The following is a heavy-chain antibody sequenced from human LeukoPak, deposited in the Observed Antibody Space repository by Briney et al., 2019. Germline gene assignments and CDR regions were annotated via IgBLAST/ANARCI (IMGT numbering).Heavy chain of an antibody. D-gene: IGHD6-19*01. Sequence: GGSLRLSCAASGFTFSDFYMSWIRQAPGKGLEWVSYISSSGTAIYYADSVKGRFTISRDNAKNSLYLQMNSLRAEDTAVYYRASGSSGWYYFDYWGQGTLVTVSS. V-gene: IGHV3-11*01. CDR1: GFTFSDFY. CDR3: ASGSSGWYYFDY. CDR2: ISSSGTAI. J-gene: IGHJ4*02.